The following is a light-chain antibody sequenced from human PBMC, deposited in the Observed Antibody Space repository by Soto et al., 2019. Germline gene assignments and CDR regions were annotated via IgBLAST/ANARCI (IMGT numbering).Light chain of an antibody. J-gene: IGKJ3*01. V-gene: IGKV1-39*01. CDR3: QQSYNVPFT. CDR2: GSS. CDR1: QTISNY. Sequence: DVQMTPSPASLAASLGDRITISCRASQTISNYLNWYHQKPGEAPKILIYGSSTLQSGVPSTFSGNESGTEFTLSISSLQPEDFGTYYCQQSYNVPFTFGPGTKVDVK.